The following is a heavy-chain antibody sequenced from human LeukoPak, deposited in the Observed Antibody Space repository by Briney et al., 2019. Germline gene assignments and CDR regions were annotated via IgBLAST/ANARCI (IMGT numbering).Heavy chain of an antibody. D-gene: IGHD4-17*01. J-gene: IGHJ6*02. V-gene: IGHV1-69*04. Sequence: GSSVKVSCKASGGTFSSYAISWVRQAPGQGLEWMGGIIPILGIANYAQKFQGRVTITADKSTSTAYMELSSLRSEDTAVYYCARYGVDGDYGAYYYGMDVWGQGTTVTVSS. CDR2: IIPILGIA. CDR3: ARYGVDGDYGAYYYGMDV. CDR1: GGTFSSYA.